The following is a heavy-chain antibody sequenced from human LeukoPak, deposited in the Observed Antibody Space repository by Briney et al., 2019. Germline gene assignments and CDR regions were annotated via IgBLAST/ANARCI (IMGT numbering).Heavy chain of an antibody. CDR3: ARASICSSTSCYRPYYHYGMDV. Sequence: PGGSLRLSCAASGFTFSSYGMHWVRQAPGKGLEWVAVIWYDGSNKYYADSVKGRFTISRDNSKNTLYLQMNSLRAEDTAVYYCARASICSSTSCYRPYYHYGMDVWGQGTTVTVSS. CDR2: IWYDGSNK. J-gene: IGHJ6*02. D-gene: IGHD2-2*01. CDR1: GFTFSSYG. V-gene: IGHV3-33*01.